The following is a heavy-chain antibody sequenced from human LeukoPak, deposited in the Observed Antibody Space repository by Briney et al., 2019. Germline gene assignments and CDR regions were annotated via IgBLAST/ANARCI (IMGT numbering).Heavy chain of an antibody. D-gene: IGHD3-10*01. CDR3: AKDRFITMVRGVIGPFGY. CDR1: GFTFSSYG. J-gene: IGHJ4*02. Sequence: GGSLRLSCAASGFTFSSYGMSWVRQAPGKGLEWVSAISGSGGSTYYADSVKGRFTISRDNSKDTLYLQMNSLRAEDTAVYYCAKDRFITMVRGVIGPFGYWGQGTLVTVSS. V-gene: IGHV3-23*01. CDR2: ISGSGGST.